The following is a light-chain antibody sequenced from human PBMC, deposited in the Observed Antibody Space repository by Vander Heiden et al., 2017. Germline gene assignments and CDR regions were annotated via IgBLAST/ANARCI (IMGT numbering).Light chain of an antibody. CDR1: KSRSA. CDR2: DAS. J-gene: IGKJ5*01. Sequence: EIVLTQSPATLSLSPGKRDTLSCRASKSRSALAWYQQKPGQAPRLLIYDASNRATGIPARFSGSGSGTDFTLTISGLEPEDFAVYYCQQRSNWRVTFGQGTRLEIK. CDR3: QQRSNWRVT. V-gene: IGKV3-11*01.